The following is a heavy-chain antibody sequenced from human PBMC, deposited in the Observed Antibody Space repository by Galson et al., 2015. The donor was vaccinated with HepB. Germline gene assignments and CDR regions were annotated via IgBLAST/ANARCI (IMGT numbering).Heavy chain of an antibody. J-gene: IGHJ6*03. CDR2: IRSSANNT. Sequence: SLRLSCAASGFTFSDYDMPWIRQAPGKGLEWLSFIRSSANNTYYADSVRGRFTISRDNAKSTLYLQMNSLRAEDTAVYYCARERGGRYMDVWGKGTTVTVS. D-gene: IGHD3-10*01. CDR3: ARERGGRYMDV. CDR1: GFTFSDYD. V-gene: IGHV3-11*04.